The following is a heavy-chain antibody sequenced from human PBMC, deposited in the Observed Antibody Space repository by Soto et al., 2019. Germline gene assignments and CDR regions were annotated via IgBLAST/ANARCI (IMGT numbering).Heavy chain of an antibody. CDR1: GGTFSSYA. Sequence: QVQLVQSGAEVKKPGSSVKVSCKASGGTFSSYAISWVRQAPGQGLEWMGGIIPISGTANYAQKFQGRVTITADESTSTGDMELSSLRSEDTAVYFCARSQGSSTSLEIYYYYYYGMDVWGQGTTVTVSS. D-gene: IGHD2-2*01. V-gene: IGHV1-69*01. J-gene: IGHJ6*02. CDR2: IIPISGTA. CDR3: ARSQGSSTSLEIYYYYYYGMDV.